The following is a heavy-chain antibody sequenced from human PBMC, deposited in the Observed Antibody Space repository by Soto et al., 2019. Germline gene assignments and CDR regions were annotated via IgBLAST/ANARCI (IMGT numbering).Heavy chain of an antibody. CDR1: GGSFSGYY. Sequence: SETLSLTCAVYGGSFSGYYWSWIRQPPGKGLEWIGEINHSGSTNYNPSLKSRVTISVDTSKNQFSLKLSSVTAADTAVYYCARGRQRGVLMLYVKYYGMDVWGQGTTVTVYS. V-gene: IGHV4-34*01. J-gene: IGHJ6*02. CDR3: ARGRQRGVLMLYVKYYGMDV. CDR2: INHSGST. D-gene: IGHD2-8*01.